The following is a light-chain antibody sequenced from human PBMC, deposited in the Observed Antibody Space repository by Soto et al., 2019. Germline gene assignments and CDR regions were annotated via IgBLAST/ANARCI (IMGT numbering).Light chain of an antibody. Sequence: QSVLTQPPSVSTAPGQKVTISCSGSSSNIKSQYVSWYQQLPGTAPKLLIYDNNKRPSGIPDRFSGSKSGTSATLGITGLQTGDEAGYYCGTGDSSLSDVVFGGGTKLTVL. V-gene: IGLV1-51*01. CDR1: SSNIKSQY. CDR2: DNN. CDR3: GTGDSSLSDVV. J-gene: IGLJ2*01.